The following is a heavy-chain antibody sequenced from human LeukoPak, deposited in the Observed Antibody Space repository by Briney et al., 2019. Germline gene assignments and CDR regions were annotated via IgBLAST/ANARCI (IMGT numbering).Heavy chain of an antibody. CDR3: ARANPYYDFWSGYERYNWFDP. Sequence: SETLSLTCTVSGGSISGSSYYWGWIRQPPGKGLEWIGYIYYSGSTNYNPSLKSRVTISVDTSKNQFSLKLSSVTAADTAVYYCARANPYYDFWSGYERYNWFDPWGQGTLVTVSS. D-gene: IGHD3-3*01. CDR2: IYYSGST. J-gene: IGHJ5*02. V-gene: IGHV4-61*05. CDR1: GGSISGSSYY.